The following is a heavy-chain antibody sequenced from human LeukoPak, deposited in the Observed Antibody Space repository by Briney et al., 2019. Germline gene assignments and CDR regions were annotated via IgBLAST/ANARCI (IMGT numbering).Heavy chain of an antibody. V-gene: IGHV1-2*02. Sequence: ASVKVSCKASGYTFTGYYMHWVRQAPGQGLEWMGWINPNSGGTNYAQKFQGRVTMTRDTSISTAYMELSSLRSEDTAVYYCARAYYGSGSYPFGDDAFDIWGQGTMVTVSS. D-gene: IGHD3-10*01. J-gene: IGHJ3*02. CDR1: GYTFTGYY. CDR2: INPNSGGT. CDR3: ARAYYGSGSYPFGDDAFDI.